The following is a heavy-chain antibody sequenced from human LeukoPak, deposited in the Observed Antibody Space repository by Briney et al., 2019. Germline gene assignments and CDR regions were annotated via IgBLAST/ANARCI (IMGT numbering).Heavy chain of an antibody. Sequence: GGSLRLSCAASGFTFSSYAMNWVRQAPGKGLEWVSAISGSGGRTYYADSVKGRFTMSRDNSKNMPYLQMKSLRAEDTAIYYCATLMGVVRGIIIGYLGYWGQGTLVTVSP. CDR3: ATLMGVVRGIIIGYLGY. CDR2: ISGSGGRT. D-gene: IGHD3-10*01. CDR1: GFTFSSYA. V-gene: IGHV3-23*01. J-gene: IGHJ4*02.